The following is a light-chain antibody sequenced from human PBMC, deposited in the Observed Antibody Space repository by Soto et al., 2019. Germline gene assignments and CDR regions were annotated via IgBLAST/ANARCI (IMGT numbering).Light chain of an antibody. CDR2: DAS. J-gene: IGKJ4*01. V-gene: IGKV3D-15*01. CDR1: QSVSSY. Sequence: ELVLTQSPATLSLSPGERATLSCRASQSVSSYLAWYQQKPGQAPRLLIYDASNRATGIPARFSGSGSGTEFTLTISSLQSEDCAIYYCQQYHTWPITFGGGTKVDIK. CDR3: QQYHTWPIT.